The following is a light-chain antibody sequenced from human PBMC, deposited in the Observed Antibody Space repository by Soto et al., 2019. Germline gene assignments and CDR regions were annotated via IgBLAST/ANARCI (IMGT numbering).Light chain of an antibody. CDR2: DAS. CDR3: QQYGSSGT. V-gene: IGKV3-20*01. J-gene: IGKJ1*01. CDR1: QIVRSTY. Sequence: VLTQSPGTLSLSPGESATLSCRASQIVRSTYLAWYQQKPGQAPRLLIYDASSRATDIPDRFSGSGSGTEFTLTISGLEPEDFAVYYCQQYGSSGTFGQGTKVDIK.